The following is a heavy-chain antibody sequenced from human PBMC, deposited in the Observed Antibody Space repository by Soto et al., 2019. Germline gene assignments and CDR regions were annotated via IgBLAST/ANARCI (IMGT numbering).Heavy chain of an antibody. CDR3: ARGYYDSSVGYYGMDV. Sequence: SETLSLTCTVSGGSISTSYWSWLRQPPGKGLEWIGYIYYSGSTTYNPSLKSRVTISVDTSKNQLSLKLSSVTAADTAVYYCARGYYDSSVGYYGMDVWGQGTTVT. V-gene: IGHV4-59*01. D-gene: IGHD3-22*01. J-gene: IGHJ6*02. CDR1: GGSISTSY. CDR2: IYYSGST.